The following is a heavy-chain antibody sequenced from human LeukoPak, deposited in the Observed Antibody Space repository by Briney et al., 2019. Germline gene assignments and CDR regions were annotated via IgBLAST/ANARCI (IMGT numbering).Heavy chain of an antibody. CDR1: KYTFTDYY. J-gene: IGHJ3*01. V-gene: IGHV1-2*02. D-gene: IGHD5-12*01. CDR2: INPKTGVT. Sequence: ASVKVSCKAFKYTFTDYYMPWVRQAPGQGLERVGWINPKTGVTKYAQNLQGRVTMTTDTSINSAYLELSRLTSDDTAIYYCARRTPIVATVTSAFEVRGQGTMVTVSS. CDR3: ARRTPIVATVTSAFEV.